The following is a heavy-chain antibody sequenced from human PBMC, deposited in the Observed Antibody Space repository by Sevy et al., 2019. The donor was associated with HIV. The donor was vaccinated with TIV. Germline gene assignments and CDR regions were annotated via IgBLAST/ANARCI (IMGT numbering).Heavy chain of an antibody. CDR2: IKQDGSEK. V-gene: IGHV3-7*01. D-gene: IGHD6-19*01. CDR3: ARDSSRGWSYENY. Sequence: GGSLRLSCAASGFTFSSYWMSWVRQAPGKGLEWLANIKQDGSEKYYVDSVTGRFTISRDSAKNSLYLQMNSLRAEDTAVYYCARDSSRGWSYENYWGQGTLVTVSS. CDR1: GFTFSSYW. J-gene: IGHJ4*02.